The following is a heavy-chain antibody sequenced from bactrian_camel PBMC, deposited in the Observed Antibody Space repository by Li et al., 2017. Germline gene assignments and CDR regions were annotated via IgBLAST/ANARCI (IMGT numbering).Heavy chain of an antibody. CDR2: IYSRDPYP. CDR3: CTAYTAWTGYDH. J-gene: IGHJ4*01. CDR1: GYVYSSAC. V-gene: IGHV3S54*01. Sequence: HVQLVESGGGSVQAGGSLTLACSASGYVYSSACMGWFRQAPGKEREPVATIYSRDPYPAYADSVQGRFAISRDDAKNTLYLQMSSLKYEDTALYYCCTAYTAWTGYDHWGKGTQVTVS. D-gene: IGHD1*01.